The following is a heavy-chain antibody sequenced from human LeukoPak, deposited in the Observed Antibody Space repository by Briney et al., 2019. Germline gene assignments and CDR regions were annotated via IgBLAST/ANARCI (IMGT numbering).Heavy chain of an antibody. CDR2: TSGGGSYI. CDR3: ARDRVASGRFGEVAS. D-gene: IGHD3-10*01. CDR1: GFTFSTYS. J-gene: IGHJ5*02. V-gene: IGHV3-21*01. Sequence: GGSLRLSCAASGFTFSTYSMNWVRQAPGKGLEWVSFTSGGGSYIYYAESVKGRFTISRDNAKNSLYLQMNSLRAEDTAIYYCARDRVASGRFGEVASWGQGTLVTVSS.